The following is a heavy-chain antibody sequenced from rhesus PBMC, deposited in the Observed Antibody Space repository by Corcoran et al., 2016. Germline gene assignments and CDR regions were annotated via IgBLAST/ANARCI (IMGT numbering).Heavy chain of an antibody. CDR3: ARDLAGYSY. J-gene: IGHJ4*01. Sequence: QVQLQESGPGLVKPSETLSLTCAVSGYSISGYYWSWIRQAPGKGLEWIGYITYGGSTSYNPSLKSRVTISRDTSKNQFSLKLSSVTAADTAVYYCARDLAGYSYWGQGVLVTVSS. CDR1: GYSISGYY. D-gene: IGHD5-42*01. CDR2: ITYGGST. V-gene: IGHV4-122*02.